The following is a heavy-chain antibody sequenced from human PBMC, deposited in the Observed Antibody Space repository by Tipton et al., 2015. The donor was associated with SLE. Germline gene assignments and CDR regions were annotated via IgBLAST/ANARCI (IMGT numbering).Heavy chain of an antibody. CDR1: GFDFSSYR. Sequence: GSLRLSCAASGFDFSSYRMNWVRQAPRRGLEWVSSISTNSASIYYADSVKGRFTISRDNAKNSLYLQMDSLRAEDTAVYYCSRGWATPDYWGQGTLVTVSS. CDR3: SRGWATPDY. V-gene: IGHV3-21*03. D-gene: IGHD2-15*01. CDR2: ISTNSASI. J-gene: IGHJ4*02.